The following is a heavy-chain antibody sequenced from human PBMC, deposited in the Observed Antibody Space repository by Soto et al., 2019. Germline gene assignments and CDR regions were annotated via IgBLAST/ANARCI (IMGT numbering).Heavy chain of an antibody. CDR2: VSRDGTYT. V-gene: IGHV3-23*01. CDR1: GFTFSSYA. D-gene: IGHD3-16*01. Sequence: EVQLLESGGDVVRPGGSLRLSCAASGFTFSSYAMGWVRQAPGKGLEWVAGVSRDGTYTFYADSVRGRFSISRDNSRDTVDLYMNAMRGDDTAVYFCVKYTVTEDLGESWGQGPLVSVAS. J-gene: IGHJ5*02. CDR3: VKYTVTEDLGES.